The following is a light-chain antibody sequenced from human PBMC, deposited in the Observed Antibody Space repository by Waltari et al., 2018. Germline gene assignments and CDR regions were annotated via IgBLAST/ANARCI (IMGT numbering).Light chain of an antibody. J-gene: IGKJ2*01. CDR2: GAY. V-gene: IGKV3-15*01. CDR3: QQYNNWPPYT. Sequence: EIVMTQSPATLSVSPGDTASLSCRASQRVGSNLAWYQQKPGQAPRLLIYGAYTRATGIPARFSGSGSGTEFTLTISSLQSEDFAVYYCQQYNNWPPYTFGQGTKLEIK. CDR1: QRVGSN.